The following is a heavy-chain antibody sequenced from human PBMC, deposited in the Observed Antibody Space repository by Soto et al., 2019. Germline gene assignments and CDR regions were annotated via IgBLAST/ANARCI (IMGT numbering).Heavy chain of an antibody. CDR1: GFTFSSYS. J-gene: IGHJ4*02. D-gene: IGHD3-16*02. V-gene: IGHV3-48*01. Sequence: EVQLVESGGGLVQPGGSLRLSCAASGFTFSSYSMNWVRQAPGKGLEWVSYISSSSRTIYYADSVKGRFTISRDNAKNSLYQQMNSLRAEDTAVYYCARDRNDYIWGSYRYIDYWGKGTMVTVSS. CDR3: ARDRNDYIWGSYRYIDY. CDR2: ISSSSRTI.